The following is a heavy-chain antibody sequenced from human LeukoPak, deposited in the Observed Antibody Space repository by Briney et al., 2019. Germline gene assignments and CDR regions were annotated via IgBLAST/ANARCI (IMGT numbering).Heavy chain of an antibody. CDR2: IYPGDSDT. J-gene: IGHJ3*02. D-gene: IGHD1-26*01. Sequence: GESLKISCKGFGYSFTSYWIGWVRQMPGKGLEWMGIIYPGDSDTRYSPSFQGQVTISADKSISTAYLRWSSLKASDTAMYYCAKVVTVGAPTDAFDIWGQGTMVTVSS. CDR3: AKVVTVGAPTDAFDI. V-gene: IGHV5-51*01. CDR1: GYSFTSYW.